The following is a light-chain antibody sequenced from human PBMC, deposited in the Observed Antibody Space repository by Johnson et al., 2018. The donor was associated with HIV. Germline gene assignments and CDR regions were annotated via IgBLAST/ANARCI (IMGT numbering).Light chain of an antibody. Sequence: SVLTQPPSVSAAPGQKVTVSCSGSSSNIGNNFVSWYQQVPGTAPKLLIYDTDKRPSGIPDRFSGSKSGTSATLGISGLQTGDEADYYFGTWDNSLSAGVFGSGTKVTVL. J-gene: IGLJ1*01. CDR3: GTWDNSLSAGV. CDR2: DTD. V-gene: IGLV1-51*01. CDR1: SSNIGNNF.